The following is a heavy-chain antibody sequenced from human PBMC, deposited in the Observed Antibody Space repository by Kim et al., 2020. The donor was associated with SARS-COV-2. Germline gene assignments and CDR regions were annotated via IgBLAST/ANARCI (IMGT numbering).Heavy chain of an antibody. V-gene: IGHV3-33*06. Sequence: GGSLRLSCAASGFTFSSYAMHWVRQAPGKGLEWVAVIWYDGSNKYYADSVKGRFTISRDNSKNTLYLQMNSLRAEDTAVYYCAKGAGSSSPDGTDYWGQGTLVTVSS. CDR1: GFTFSSYA. CDR2: IWYDGSNK. J-gene: IGHJ4*02. CDR3: AKGAGSSSPDGTDY. D-gene: IGHD6-6*01.